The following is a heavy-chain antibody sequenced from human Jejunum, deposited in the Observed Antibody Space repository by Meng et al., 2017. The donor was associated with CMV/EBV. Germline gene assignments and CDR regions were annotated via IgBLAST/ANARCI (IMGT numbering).Heavy chain of an antibody. D-gene: IGHD6-19*01. CDR2: MYNRGTT. V-gene: IGHV4-59*01. Sequence: TVSGASIGSYYWSWIRQSPGKGLEWIGFMYNRGTTNYNPSLESRLTMSIDTSKSQFSLTLRSVTSADTAVYYCARGGDISETTAYWGQGTLVTVSS. CDR3: ARGGDISETTAY. CDR1: GASIGSYY. J-gene: IGHJ4*02.